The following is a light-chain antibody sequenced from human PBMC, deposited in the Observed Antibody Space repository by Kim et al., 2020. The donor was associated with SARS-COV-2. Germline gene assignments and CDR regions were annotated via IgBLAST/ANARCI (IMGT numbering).Light chain of an antibody. J-gene: IGKJ4*01. CDR2: GES. Sequence: PGERATRACRASRGISSRYLAWYQQKPGQAHGLLIHGESSRATGIPDRFSGSGSGTDFALTISRLEPEDVAVYYCQQYGSSPGLTFGGGTKVDIK. V-gene: IGKV3-20*01. CDR1: RGISSRY. CDR3: QQYGSSPGLT.